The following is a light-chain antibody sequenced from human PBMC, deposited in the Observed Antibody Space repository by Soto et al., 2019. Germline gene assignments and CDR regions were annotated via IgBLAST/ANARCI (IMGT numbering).Light chain of an antibody. CDR1: QGIINY. V-gene: IGKV1-27*01. CDR2: TAS. Sequence: DIQMTQSPSSLSASVVDSVTITCRASQGIINYLAWFQQKPGKVPKLLIYTASTLRSGVPSRFSGSGSGTEFTLTITSLQPEDVATYYCQKYNSAPRTFGQGTKVEI. CDR3: QKYNSAPRT. J-gene: IGKJ1*01.